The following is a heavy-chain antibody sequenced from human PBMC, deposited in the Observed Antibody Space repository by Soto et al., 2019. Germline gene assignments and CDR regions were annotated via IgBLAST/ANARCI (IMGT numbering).Heavy chain of an antibody. V-gene: IGHV5-51*01. J-gene: IGHJ6*02. CDR2: IYPGDSDT. CDR1: GYTFTDYW. D-gene: IGHD2-2*01. Sequence: PRESLKISCKGSGYTFTDYWIGWVRQLPGKGLEWMGIIYPGDSDTRYSPSFQGHVTITVDKSTSTAYLQWNTLKASDTAMYYCARHTSNFRYYYYAMDVWGQGTTVTVSS. CDR3: ARHTSNFRYYYYAMDV.